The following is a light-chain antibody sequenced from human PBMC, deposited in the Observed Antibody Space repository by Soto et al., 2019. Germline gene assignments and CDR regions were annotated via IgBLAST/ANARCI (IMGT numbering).Light chain of an antibody. CDR1: SSNIESNF. CDR3: AAWDDSLSGLV. Sequence: QSVLTQPPSASGTPGQRVTISCSGSSSNIESNFVHWYQQLPGTAPKLLIYKNDRRHSGVPDRFSGSKSGTSASLAISGLRSEDEAEYYCAAWDDSLSGLVFGTGTKLTVL. CDR2: KND. J-gene: IGLJ1*01. V-gene: IGLV1-47*01.